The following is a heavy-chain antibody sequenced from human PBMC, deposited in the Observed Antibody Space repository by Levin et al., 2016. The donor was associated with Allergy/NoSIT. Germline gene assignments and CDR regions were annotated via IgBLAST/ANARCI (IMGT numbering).Heavy chain of an antibody. V-gene: IGHV3-30*18. CDR2: ISYDGSNK. CDR3: AKDRDSGSLSY. Sequence: VRQAPGKGLEWVAVISYDGSNKYYADSVKGRFTISRDNSKNTLYLQMNSLRAEDTAVYYCAKDRDSGSLSYWGQGTLVTVSS. J-gene: IGHJ4*02. D-gene: IGHD1-26*01.